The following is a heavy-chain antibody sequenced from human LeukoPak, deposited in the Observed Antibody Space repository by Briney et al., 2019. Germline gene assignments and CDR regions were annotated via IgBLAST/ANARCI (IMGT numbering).Heavy chain of an antibody. CDR2: INANSGGT. V-gene: IGHV1-2*02. Sequence: GASVKVSCKASGYTFTGYYMHWVRQAPGQGLEWMGWINANSGGTNYAQKLQGRVTMTRDTSISTAYMELSRLRSDDTAVYYCARVVPAARLFHYYYYMNVWGKGTTVTVSS. CDR3: ARVVPAARLFHYYYYMNV. D-gene: IGHD2-2*01. J-gene: IGHJ6*03. CDR1: GYTFTGYY.